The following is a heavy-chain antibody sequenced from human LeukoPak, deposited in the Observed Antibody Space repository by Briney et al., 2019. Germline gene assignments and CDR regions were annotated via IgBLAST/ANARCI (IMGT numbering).Heavy chain of an antibody. Sequence: SETLSLTCTVSDGSISSSSYYWGWIRQPPGKGLEWIGEINHSGSTNYNPSLKSRVTISVDTSKNQFSLKLSSVTAADTAVYYCASFGGGEPNYYDSSGYYYFDYWGQGTLVTVSS. CDR3: ASFGGGEPNYYDSSGYYYFDY. CDR2: INHSGST. CDR1: DGSISSSSYY. J-gene: IGHJ4*02. D-gene: IGHD3-22*01. V-gene: IGHV4-39*07.